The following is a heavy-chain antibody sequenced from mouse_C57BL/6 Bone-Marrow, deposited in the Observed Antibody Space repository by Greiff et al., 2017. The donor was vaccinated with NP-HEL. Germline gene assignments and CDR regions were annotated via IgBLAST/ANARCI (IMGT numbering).Heavy chain of an antibody. D-gene: IGHD2-12*01. CDR2: IYPGGGYT. J-gene: IGHJ2*01. Sequence: VHLVESGAELVRPGTSVKMSCKASGYTFTNYWIGWAKQRPGHGLEWIGDIYPGGGYTNYNEKFKGKATLTADKSSSTAYMQFSSLTSEYSAIYYFARYYYSHFYYFDYWGQGTTLTVSS. CDR3: ARYYYSHFYYFDY. CDR1: GYTFTNYW. V-gene: IGHV1-63*01.